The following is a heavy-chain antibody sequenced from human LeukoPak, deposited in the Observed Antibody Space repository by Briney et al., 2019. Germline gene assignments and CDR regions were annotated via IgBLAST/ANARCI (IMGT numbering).Heavy chain of an antibody. V-gene: IGHV1-69*05. J-gene: IGHJ1*01. CDR3: AARIAAAGHAEYFQH. Sequence: GAXVKVSCKASGGTFSSYAISWVRQAPGQGIERMGRIITIFGTAKYEEKLQGRVTINRDETKSRAYMEVSSLRSEDTAVYYCAARIAAAGHAEYFQHWGQGTLVTVSS. CDR1: GGTFSSYA. D-gene: IGHD6-13*01. CDR2: IITIFGTA.